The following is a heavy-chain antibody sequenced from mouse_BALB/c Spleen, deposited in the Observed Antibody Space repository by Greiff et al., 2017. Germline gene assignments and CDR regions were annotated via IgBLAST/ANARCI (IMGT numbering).Heavy chain of an antibody. J-gene: IGHJ3*01. D-gene: IGHD2-3*01. CDR2: ISSGSSTI. CDR3: ARDYDGYYRFLDY. V-gene: IGHV5-17*02. Sequence: VPLVESGGGLVQPGGSRKLSCAASGFTFSSFGMHWVRPAPEKGLEWVAYISSGSSTIYYADTVKGRFTISRDNPKNTLFLQMTSLRSEDTAIYYCARDYDGYYRFLDYWGEGTLVTVSA. CDR1: GFTFSSFG.